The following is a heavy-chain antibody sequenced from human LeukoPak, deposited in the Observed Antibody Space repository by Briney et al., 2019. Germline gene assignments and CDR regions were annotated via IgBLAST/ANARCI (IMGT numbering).Heavy chain of an antibody. CDR3: AREYSGDDGPLDY. CDR1: GFTFRSYS. V-gene: IGHV3-21*01. J-gene: IGHJ4*02. D-gene: IGHD5-24*01. Sequence: PGGSLRLSCAACGFTFRSYSMNWVRQAPGKGLEWVSSISSSSSYIYYADSVKGRFTISRDNAKNSLYLQMNSLRAEDTAVYYCAREYSGDDGPLDYWGQGTLVTVSS. CDR2: ISSSSSYI.